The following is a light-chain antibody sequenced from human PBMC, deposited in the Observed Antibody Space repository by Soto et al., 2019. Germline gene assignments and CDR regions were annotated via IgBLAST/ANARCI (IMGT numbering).Light chain of an antibody. CDR2: GAS. CDR1: QSVSNNY. CDR3: QHYNSYSEA. Sequence: IVLTQSPGTLSLSPGERATLSCRASQSVSNNYLAWYQQKPGQAPRLLIYGASNRATGIPDRFSGSGSGTEFTLTSSSLQPDDFATYYCQHYNSYSEAFGQGTKVDIK. V-gene: IGKV3-20*01. J-gene: IGKJ1*01.